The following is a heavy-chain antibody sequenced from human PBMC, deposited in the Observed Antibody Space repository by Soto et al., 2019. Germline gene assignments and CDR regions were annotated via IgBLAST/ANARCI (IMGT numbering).Heavy chain of an antibody. CDR1: GYPFATYG. CDR2: IGVYNGNR. J-gene: IGHJ4*02. CDR3: ARDLGPPSGWDFDL. Sequence: QVQPVQSGPEVKRPGASVKVSCKASGYPFATYGVSWVRRAPGQGLEWMGWIGVYNGNRNFAQKFQGRVTMTADTSTNTAYLELRSLRSDDTAVYYCARDLGPPSGWDFDLWGQGTLVTVSS. D-gene: IGHD6-19*01. V-gene: IGHV1-18*04.